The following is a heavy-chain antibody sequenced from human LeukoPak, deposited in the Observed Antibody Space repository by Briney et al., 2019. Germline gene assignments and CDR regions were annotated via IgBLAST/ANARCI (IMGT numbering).Heavy chain of an antibody. CDR2: LYSGGST. Sequence: GGSLRLSCAVTGFTFSSYVMSWVRQAPGKGLEWVSVLYSGGSTYYADSVKGRFTISRDSSKNTLYLQMSGLRAEDTAVYYCARDSLQLNYFDNWGQGTPVTVSS. V-gene: IGHV3-53*01. D-gene: IGHD1-1*01. J-gene: IGHJ4*02. CDR3: ARDSLQLNYFDN. CDR1: GFTFSSYV.